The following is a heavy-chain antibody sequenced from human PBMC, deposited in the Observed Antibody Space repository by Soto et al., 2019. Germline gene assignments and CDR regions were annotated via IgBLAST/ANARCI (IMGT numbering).Heavy chain of an antibody. V-gene: IGHV1-46*01. CDR2: SSPDGGST. CDR3: ARAHRGAVITVITSAQIDY. Sequence: QVHLVQSGAEVKKPGASVKVSCKASGYDFSDHYIHWVRQAPGQGLEWMGLSSPDGGSTRYSQTFKARITMTRDTPPSTLYMELSSLRSEDTAVYYCARAHRGAVITVITSAQIDYWGQGTLVTVSS. CDR1: GYDFSDHY. J-gene: IGHJ4*02. D-gene: IGHD3-10*01.